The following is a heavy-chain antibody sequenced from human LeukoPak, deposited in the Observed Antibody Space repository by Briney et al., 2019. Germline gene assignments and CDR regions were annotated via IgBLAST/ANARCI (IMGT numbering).Heavy chain of an antibody. J-gene: IGHJ5*02. CDR1: GGTFSSYA. CDR2: IIPIFGTA. CDR3: ARARSPSSGYLLRDHNWFDP. D-gene: IGHD3-22*01. Sequence: SVKVSCKASGGTFSSYAISWVRRAPGQGLEWMGGIIPIFGTANYAQKFQGRVTVTTDESTSTAYMELSSLRSEDTAVYYCARARSPSSGYLLRDHNWFDPWGQGTLVTVSS. V-gene: IGHV1-69*05.